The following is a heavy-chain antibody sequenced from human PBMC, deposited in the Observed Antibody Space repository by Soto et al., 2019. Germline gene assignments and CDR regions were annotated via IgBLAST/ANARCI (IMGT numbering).Heavy chain of an antibody. CDR1: GYTFTGYY. Sequence: ASVKVSCKASGYTFTGYYMHWVRQAPGQGLEWMGWINPNSGGTNYAQKFQGWVTMTRDTSISTAYMELSRLRSDDTAVYYCARAGRDLMTTASPFCFDPWGQGTLVTVSS. V-gene: IGHV1-2*04. D-gene: IGHD4-17*01. CDR2: INPNSGGT. CDR3: ARAGRDLMTTASPFCFDP. J-gene: IGHJ5*02.